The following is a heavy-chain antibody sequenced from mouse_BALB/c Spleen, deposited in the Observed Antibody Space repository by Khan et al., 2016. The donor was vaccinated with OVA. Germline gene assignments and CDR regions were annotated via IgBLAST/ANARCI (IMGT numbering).Heavy chain of an antibody. CDR2: MIYTGYT. CDR1: GDSITSGY. V-gene: IGHV3-8*02. J-gene: IGHJ3*01. D-gene: IGHD2-14*01. Sequence: VQLKESGPSLVKPYQTLSLTCSVTGDSITSGYWSWIRKFPGNKLEYMGYMIYTGYTDYNPSIKSRIAITRQPSKNPYYLQLNSVTAEDTATYYCARSTYRDAFAYWGQGTLVTVSA. CDR3: ARSTYRDAFAY.